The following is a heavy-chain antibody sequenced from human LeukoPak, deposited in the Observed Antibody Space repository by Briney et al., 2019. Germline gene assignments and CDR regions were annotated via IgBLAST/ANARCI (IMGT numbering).Heavy chain of an antibody. J-gene: IGHJ5*02. V-gene: IGHV1-8*02. CDR2: MNPNSGNT. Sequence: ASVKVSCKASGYIFTSYGISWVRQAPGQGLEWVGWMNPNSGNTGYAQKFQGRVTMTRNTSISTAYMELSSLRSEDTAVYYCARRRITMVRGGNWFDPWGQGTLVTVSS. CDR1: GYIFTSYG. D-gene: IGHD3-10*01. CDR3: ARRRITMVRGGNWFDP.